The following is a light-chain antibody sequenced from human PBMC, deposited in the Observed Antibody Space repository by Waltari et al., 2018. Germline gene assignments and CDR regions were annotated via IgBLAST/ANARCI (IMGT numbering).Light chain of an antibody. CDR2: IDN. V-gene: IGLV1-44*01. Sequence: QSVLTQPPSASGTPGPRVTSPCSGSYSNIGKNAVNCYQQLPEAAPKLLTDIDNPRPSGFPDRFSGSKSGTSASLAISGLQSEDEAVYHCATWDDSLNAWVFGGGTKVTVL. J-gene: IGLJ3*02. CDR1: YSNIGKNA. CDR3: ATWDDSLNAWV.